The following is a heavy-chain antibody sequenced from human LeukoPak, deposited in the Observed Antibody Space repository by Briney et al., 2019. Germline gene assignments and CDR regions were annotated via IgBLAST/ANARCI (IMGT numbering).Heavy chain of an antibody. Sequence: AGGSLRLSCTASGFTFGDYAMSWVRQAPGKGLEWVGFIRSKAYGGTTEYAASVKGRFTISRDDSKSIAYLQMNSLKTEDTAVYYCTRVGYDILTGPRYYGMDVWGQGTTVTISS. V-gene: IGHV3-49*04. CDR3: TRVGYDILTGPRYYGMDV. J-gene: IGHJ6*02. CDR1: GFTFGDYA. CDR2: IRSKAYGGTT. D-gene: IGHD3-9*01.